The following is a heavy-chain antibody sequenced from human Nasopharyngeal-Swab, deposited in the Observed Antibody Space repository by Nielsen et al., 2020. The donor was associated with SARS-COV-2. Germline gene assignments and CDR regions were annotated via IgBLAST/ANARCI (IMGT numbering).Heavy chain of an antibody. J-gene: IGHJ6*02. CDR2: INHSGST. CDR3: ARGPGLLLGYYYYYGMDV. V-gene: IGHV4-34*01. Sequence: RQAPGNGLEWIGEINHSGSTNYNPSLKSRVTISVDTSKNQFSLKLSSVTAADTAVYYCARGPGLLLGYYYYYGMDVWGQGTTVTVSS. D-gene: IGHD2-15*01.